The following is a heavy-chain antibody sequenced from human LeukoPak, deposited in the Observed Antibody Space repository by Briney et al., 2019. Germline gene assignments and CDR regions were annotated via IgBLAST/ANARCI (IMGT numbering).Heavy chain of an antibody. D-gene: IGHD3-22*01. CDR2: IYYSGST. J-gene: IGHJ4*02. CDR1: GGSISSYY. CDR3: ARDRRDYCDSSGYFDY. V-gene: IGHV4-59*01. Sequence: PSETLSLTCTVSGGSISSYYWSWIRQPPGKGLEWIGYIYYSGSTNYNPSLKSRVTISVDTSKNQFSLKLSSVTAADTAMYYCARDRRDYCDSSGYFDYWGQGALVTVSS.